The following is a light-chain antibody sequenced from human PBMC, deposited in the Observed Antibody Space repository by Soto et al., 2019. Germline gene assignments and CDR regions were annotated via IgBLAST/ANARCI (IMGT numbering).Light chain of an antibody. CDR1: QSVGSS. CDR2: DTS. CDR3: QQRNNWPLLWP. V-gene: IGKV3-11*01. J-gene: IGKJ4*01. Sequence: EIVLTQSPATLSLSPGERATLSCRASQSVGSSLAWYQQKPGQAPRLLIYDTSTRATGIPARFSGSGSGTDFTLAISSLEPEDFAVYYCQQRNNWPLLWPFGGGTKVEIK.